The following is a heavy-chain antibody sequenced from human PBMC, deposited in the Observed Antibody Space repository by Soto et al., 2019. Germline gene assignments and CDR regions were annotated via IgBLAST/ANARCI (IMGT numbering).Heavy chain of an antibody. CDR3: ARPTGVVGATTGYFAFDI. CDR2: INPNSGGT. Sequence: ASVKVSCKASGYTFTGYYMHWVRQAPGQGLEWMGWINPNSGGTNYAQKFQGWVTMTRDTSISTAYMELSRLRSDDTAVYYCARPTGVVGATTGYFAFDIWGQGTMVTVSS. CDR1: GYTFTGYY. V-gene: IGHV1-2*04. D-gene: IGHD1-26*01. J-gene: IGHJ3*02.